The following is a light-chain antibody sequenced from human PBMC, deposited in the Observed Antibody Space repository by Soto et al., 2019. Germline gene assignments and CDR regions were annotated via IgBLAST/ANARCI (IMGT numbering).Light chain of an antibody. V-gene: IGLV2-14*01. CDR1: SSDVGGYNY. J-gene: IGLJ1*01. CDR3: SSYTRSSPYV. CDR2: EVN. Sequence: QSALTQPASVSGSPGQSITISCTGSSSDVGGYNYVSWYQQHPGKAPKLMIYEVNIRPSGVSVRFSGPKSGNTASLTISGLLAEDEADFYCSSYTRSSPYVFGTGTKVTVL.